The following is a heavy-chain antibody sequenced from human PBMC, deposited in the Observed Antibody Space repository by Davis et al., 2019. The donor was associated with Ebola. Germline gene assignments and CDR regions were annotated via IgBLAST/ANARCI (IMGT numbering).Heavy chain of an antibody. CDR3: VRESWVHWNDLDY. V-gene: IGHV1-18*04. CDR2: SSPYSGNF. J-gene: IGHJ4*02. Sequence: AASVKVSCKASGYTFSMYGMSWVRQAPGQGLEWMGWSSPYSGNFSYDEKVQDRVTMTTDTSTKVAYMELRSLRIDGTAVYYCVRESWVHWNDLDYWGQGTLVIVSS. CDR1: GYTFSMYG. D-gene: IGHD1-1*01.